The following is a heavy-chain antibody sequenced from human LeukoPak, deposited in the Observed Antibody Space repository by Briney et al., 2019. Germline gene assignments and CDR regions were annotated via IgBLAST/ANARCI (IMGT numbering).Heavy chain of an antibody. CDR2: ISSSSSTI. CDR3: ASYYGSGSYYNVVDY. V-gene: IGHV3-48*01. CDR1: GFTFSSYS. D-gene: IGHD3-10*01. J-gene: IGHJ4*02. Sequence: GGSLRLSCAASGFTFSSYSMNWVRQAPGKGLEWVSYISSSSSTIYYADSVKGRFTISRDNAKNSLYLQMNSLRAEDTDVYYCASYYGSGSYYNVVDYWGQGTLVTVSS.